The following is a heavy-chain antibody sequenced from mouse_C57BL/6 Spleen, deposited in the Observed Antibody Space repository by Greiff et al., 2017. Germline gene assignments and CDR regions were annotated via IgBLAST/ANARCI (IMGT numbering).Heavy chain of an antibody. J-gene: IGHJ4*01. Sequence: DVKLVESGGGLVKPGGSLKLSCAASGFTFSDYGMHWVRQAPEQGLEWVAYISSGSSTIYYADTVKGRFTISRDNAKNTLFLQMTSLRSEDTAMYCCANEYYDYYAMDYWGQGTSVTVSS. D-gene: IGHD1-1*01. V-gene: IGHV5-17*01. CDR1: GFTFSDYG. CDR3: ANEYYDYYAMDY. CDR2: ISSGSSTI.